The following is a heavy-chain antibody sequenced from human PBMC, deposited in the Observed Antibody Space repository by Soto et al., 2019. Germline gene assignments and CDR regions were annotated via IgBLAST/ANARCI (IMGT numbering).Heavy chain of an antibody. J-gene: IGHJ4*02. CDR1: GFTVSSNY. V-gene: IGHV3-66*01. CDR3: ARDAPDYSNSIYFDY. CDR2: IYSGGST. Sequence: QLGGSLRLSCAASGFTVSSNYMSWVRQAPGKGLEWVSVIYSGGSTYYADSVKGRFTISRDNSKNTLYLQMNSLRAEDTAVYYCARDAPDYSNSIYFDYWGQGTLVTVSS. D-gene: IGHD4-4*01.